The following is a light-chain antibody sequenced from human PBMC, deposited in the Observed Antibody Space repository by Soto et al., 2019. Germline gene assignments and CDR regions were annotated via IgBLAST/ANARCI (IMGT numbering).Light chain of an antibody. CDR1: QSISSS. Sequence: DLQMTQSPSSLSASLGDRVTITCRASQSISSSLNWYQQKPGKAPKLLIYGASSLQSGVPSRFSRSGSGTDFTLTISRLQPEDFATYYCQQSYTIPSFGGGPKVEIK. J-gene: IGKJ4*01. V-gene: IGKV1-39*01. CDR2: GAS. CDR3: QQSYTIPS.